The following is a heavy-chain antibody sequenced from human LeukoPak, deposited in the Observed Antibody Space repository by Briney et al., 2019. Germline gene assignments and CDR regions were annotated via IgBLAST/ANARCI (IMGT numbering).Heavy chain of an antibody. J-gene: IGHJ6*02. CDR3: ARPKYYYYGMDV. Sequence: GGSLRLSCAASGFTFSSYALSWVRQAPGKGLEWVSVINGSGATTFYADSVKGRFTISRDNSKNTLYLQMNSLRAEDTAVYYCARPKYYYYGMDVWGQGTTVTVSS. CDR1: GFTFSSYA. V-gene: IGHV3-23*01. CDR2: INGSGATT.